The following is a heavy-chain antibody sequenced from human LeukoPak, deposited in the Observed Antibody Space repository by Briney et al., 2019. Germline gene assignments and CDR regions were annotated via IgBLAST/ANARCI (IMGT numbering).Heavy chain of an antibody. CDR3: ARADGSGSYDNPLNYYYYYYMDV. CDR2: IYYSGST. V-gene: IGHV4-59*01. D-gene: IGHD3-10*01. J-gene: IGHJ6*03. Sequence: SETLSLTCTVSGGSISSYYWSWIRQPPGKGLEWIGYIYYSGSTNYNPSLKSRVTISVDTSKNQFSLKLSSVTAADTAVYYCARADGSGSYDNPLNYYYYYYMDVWGKGTTVTISS. CDR1: GGSISSYY.